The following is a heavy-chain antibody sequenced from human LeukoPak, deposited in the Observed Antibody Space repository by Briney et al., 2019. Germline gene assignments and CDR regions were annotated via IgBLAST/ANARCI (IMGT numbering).Heavy chain of an antibody. Sequence: SETLSLTCTVSGDSISTSYWSWIRQPAGKGLEWIGRIYNTGSTNYNPSLKSRVTISVDTSKNQFSLKLSSVTAADTAVYYCASSKAGYDSSGYYPDWGQGTLVTVSS. CDR3: ASSKAGYDSSGYYPD. CDR2: IYNTGST. V-gene: IGHV4-4*07. J-gene: IGHJ4*02. D-gene: IGHD3-22*01. CDR1: GDSISTSY.